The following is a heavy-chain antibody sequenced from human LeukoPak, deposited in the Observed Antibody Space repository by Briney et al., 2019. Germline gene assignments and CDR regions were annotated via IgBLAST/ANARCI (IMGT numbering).Heavy chain of an antibody. CDR2: ISAYNGNT. CDR3: ARAAGNFFCSGYYSFAYYYGMDV. D-gene: IGHD3-3*01. V-gene: IGHV1-18*01. J-gene: IGHJ6*02. CDR1: GYTFTSYG. Sequence: ASVKVSCKASGYTFTSYGISWVRQAPGQGLEWMGWISAYNGNTNYAQRLQGRVTMTTDTSTSTAYMELRSLRSDDTAVYYCARAAGNFFCSGYYSFAYYYGMDVWGQGTTVTVSS.